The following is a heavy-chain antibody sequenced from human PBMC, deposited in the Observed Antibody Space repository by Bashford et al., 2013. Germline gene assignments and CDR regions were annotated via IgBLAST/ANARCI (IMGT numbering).Heavy chain of an antibody. CDR2: LSGSGSST. Sequence: VRQAPGKGLEWVSGLSGSGSSTYYAGSVKGRFTISKDNSKNTLYLQMNSLRAEDTAIYYCARDKVAPGTFDYWGLGTLVTVSS. J-gene: IGHJ4*02. V-gene: IGHV3-23*01. CDR3: ARDKVAPGTFDY. D-gene: IGHD1/OR15-1a*01.